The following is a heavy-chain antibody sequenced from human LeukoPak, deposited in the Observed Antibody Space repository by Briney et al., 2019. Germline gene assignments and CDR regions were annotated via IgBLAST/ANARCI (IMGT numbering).Heavy chain of an antibody. V-gene: IGHV1-69*05. CDR1: GGTFSSYA. D-gene: IGHD4-17*01. J-gene: IGHJ4*02. Sequence: SVKVSCKASGGTFSSYAISWVRQAPGQGLGWMGGIIPIFGTANYAQKFQGRVTMTRNTSISTAYMELSSLRSEDTAVYYCARGLGVTTGYWGQGTLVTVSS. CDR3: ARGLGVTTGY. CDR2: IIPIFGTA.